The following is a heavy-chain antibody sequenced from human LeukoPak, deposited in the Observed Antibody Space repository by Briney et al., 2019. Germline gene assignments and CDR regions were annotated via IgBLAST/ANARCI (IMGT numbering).Heavy chain of an antibody. V-gene: IGHV3-21*01. J-gene: IGHJ3*02. CDR1: GFTFSSYS. D-gene: IGHD1-7*01. CDR2: IDSSSSYI. Sequence: GGSLRLSCAASGFTFSSYSINWVRQAPGKGLEWVSSIDSSSSYIYYADSVKGRFTISRDNATNSLFLQMNSLRVEDTAVYYWARPGITGTMGYGAFDIWGQGTRVTVSS. CDR3: ARPGITGTMGYGAFDI.